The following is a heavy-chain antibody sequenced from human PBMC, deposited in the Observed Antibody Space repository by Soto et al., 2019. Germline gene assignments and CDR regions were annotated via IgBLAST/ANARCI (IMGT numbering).Heavy chain of an antibody. CDR1: GGSISSSSYY. Sequence: PSETLSLTCTVSGGSISSSSYYWGWIRQPPGKGLEWIGSIYYSGSTYYNPSLKSRVTISVDTSKKQFSLKLSSVTAADTAVYYCARQGGLDCTSTSCYDYWGQGTLVTVSS. CDR2: IYYSGST. CDR3: ARQGGLDCTSTSCYDY. J-gene: IGHJ4*02. D-gene: IGHD2-2*01. V-gene: IGHV4-39*01.